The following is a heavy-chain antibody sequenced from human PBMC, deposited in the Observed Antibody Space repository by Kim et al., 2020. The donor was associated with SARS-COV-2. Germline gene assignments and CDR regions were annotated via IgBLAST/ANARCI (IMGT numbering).Heavy chain of an antibody. J-gene: IGHJ6*02. V-gene: IGHV3-23*01. CDR1: GFTFSSYA. CDR2: ISGSGGST. Sequence: GGSLRLSCAASGFTFSSYAMSWVRQAPGKGLEWVSAISGSGGSTYYADSVKGRFTISRDNSKNTLYLQMNSLRAEDTAVYYCAKAGDFWSGYYPYYYYGMDVWGQGTTVTVSS. CDR3: AKAGDFWSGYYPYYYYGMDV. D-gene: IGHD3-3*01.